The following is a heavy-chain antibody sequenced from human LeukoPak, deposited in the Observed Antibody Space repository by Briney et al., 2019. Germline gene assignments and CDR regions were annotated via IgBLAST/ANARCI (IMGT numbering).Heavy chain of an antibody. J-gene: IGHJ4*02. Sequence: PGGSLRLSCAASGFTFSSYAMSWVRQAPGKGLEWVSAISASNPNTYYADSAKGRFTISRDNSKNTLYLQMNSLRADDTAVYYCAKTIVRGVTKYYFDYWGQGTLVTVSS. V-gene: IGHV3-23*01. D-gene: IGHD3-10*01. CDR2: ISASNPNT. CDR3: AKTIVRGVTKYYFDY. CDR1: GFTFSSYA.